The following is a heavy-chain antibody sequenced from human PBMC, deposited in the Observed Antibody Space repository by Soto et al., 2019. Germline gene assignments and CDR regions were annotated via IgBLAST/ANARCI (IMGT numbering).Heavy chain of an antibody. J-gene: IGHJ6*03. D-gene: IGHD2-15*01. Sequence: EVQLVESGGGLVKPGGSLRLSCAASGFTFSSYSMNWVRQAPGKGLEWVSSISSSSSYIYYADSVKGRFTISRDNAKNSLYLQLKSRRAEDTAVYYCAREMGAHCSGGSCYSAGRRCYYYYYMDVWGKGTTVTVSS. V-gene: IGHV3-21*01. CDR2: ISSSSSYI. CDR1: GFTFSSYS. CDR3: AREMGAHCSGGSCYSAGRRCYYYYYMDV.